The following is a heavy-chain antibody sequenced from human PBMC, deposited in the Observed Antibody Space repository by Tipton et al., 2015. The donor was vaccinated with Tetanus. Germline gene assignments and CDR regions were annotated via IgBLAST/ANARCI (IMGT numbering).Heavy chain of an antibody. V-gene: IGHV4-31*03. Sequence: TLSLTCTVSGGSINSGGYFWNWIRQYPGKGLEWIGYIYYSGTTHYNPSLKSRLAMSVDVSKNQFSLNLTSVTAADAAAYYCARDQGGGRVARLNWFDPWGPGTLVTVSS. CDR3: ARDQGGGRVARLNWFDP. CDR1: GGSINSGGYF. J-gene: IGHJ5*02. D-gene: IGHD3-16*01. CDR2: IYYSGTT.